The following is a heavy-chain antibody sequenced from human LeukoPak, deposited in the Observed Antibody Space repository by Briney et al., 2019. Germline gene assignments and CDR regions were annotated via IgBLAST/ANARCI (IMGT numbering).Heavy chain of an antibody. CDR1: GFTFSSYA. V-gene: IGHV3-23*01. D-gene: IGHD3-10*01. CDR3: ARDRGSAPMGDAFDI. Sequence: GGSLRLSCAASGFTFSSYAMTWVRQAPGKGLEWVSSISGSGDYTNYAGSVKGRFTISRDNSKNTLYLQMNSLRAEDTAVYYCARDRGSAPMGDAFDIWGQGTMVTVSS. J-gene: IGHJ3*02. CDR2: ISGSGDYT.